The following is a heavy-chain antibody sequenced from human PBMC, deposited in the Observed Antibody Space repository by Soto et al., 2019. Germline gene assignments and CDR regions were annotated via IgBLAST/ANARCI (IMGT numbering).Heavy chain of an antibody. CDR1: GFIFNTYA. CDR3: ARDSSEVAGARDAFDI. Sequence: GGSLRLSCAASGFIFNTYAMHWVRQAPGKGLEWVAVISYDGSTKDYADSVKGRFTISRDNSKNTLYLQMNSLRAEDTAVYYCARDSSEVAGARDAFDIWGQGTMVTVSS. V-gene: IGHV3-30-3*01. D-gene: IGHD6-19*01. J-gene: IGHJ3*02. CDR2: ISYDGSTK.